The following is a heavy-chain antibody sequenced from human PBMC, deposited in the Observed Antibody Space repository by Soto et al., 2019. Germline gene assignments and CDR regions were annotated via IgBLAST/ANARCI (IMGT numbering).Heavy chain of an antibody. CDR3: ARVEAVAVLYNYHGLDV. CDR1: GGTFSNYA. V-gene: IGHV1-69*12. Sequence: QVQLVQSGAEVKKPGSSVKVSCKVSGGTFSNYAIDWVRLAPGHGLEWMGGIVPIFGTTYYTQKFQGRATIIADDSTTTAYLEMSSLRSEDTAIYYSARVEAVAVLYNYHGLDVLGQGTAVTVSS. J-gene: IGHJ6*02. D-gene: IGHD6-19*01. CDR2: IVPIFGTT.